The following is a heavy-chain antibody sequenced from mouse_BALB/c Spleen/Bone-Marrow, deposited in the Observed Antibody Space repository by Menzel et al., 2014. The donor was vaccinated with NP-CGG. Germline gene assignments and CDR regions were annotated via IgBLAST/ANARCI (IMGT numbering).Heavy chain of an antibody. V-gene: IGHV1S56*01. Sequence: QVQLQQSGPELVKPGASVMISCKASGYTLTSFYIYWVRQRPGQGLEWIGWIYPGDFTTKYNEKFKGKATLTADKSSTTASMQLSSLTSEDSAVYFCARKSQRAYDSMIYWGQGTSVTVSS. CDR1: GYTLTSFY. D-gene: IGHD2-4*01. CDR3: ARKSQRAYDSMIY. J-gene: IGHJ4*01. CDR2: IYPGDFTT.